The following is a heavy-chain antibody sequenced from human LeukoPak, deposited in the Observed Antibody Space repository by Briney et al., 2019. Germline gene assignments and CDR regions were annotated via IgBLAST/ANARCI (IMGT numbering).Heavy chain of an antibody. D-gene: IGHD3-10*01. CDR3: ARVDPQGYYGSGSYLAFDI. J-gene: IGHJ3*02. CDR2: ISSSSSYI. CDR1: GFTFSSYS. Sequence: GGSLRLSCAASGFTFSSYSMNWVRQAPGKGLEWVSSISSSSSYIYYADSVKGRFTISRDNAKNSLYLQMNSLRAEDTAVYYCARVDPQGYYGSGSYLAFDIWGQGTMVTVSS. V-gene: IGHV3-21*01.